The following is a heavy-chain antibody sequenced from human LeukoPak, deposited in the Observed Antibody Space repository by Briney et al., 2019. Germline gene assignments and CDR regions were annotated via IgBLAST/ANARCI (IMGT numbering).Heavy chain of an antibody. J-gene: IGHJ6*02. D-gene: IGHD5-18*01. CDR3: AKDQGLTAPPPYGLDV. CDR1: GGTFSSYA. CDR2: IIPVLNIT. Sequence: SVKVSCKASGGTFSSYAISWVRQAPGQGLEWMGRIIPVLNITTYAQKFQGRVTITADTSTSTVYMELSSLRSEETAVYYCAKDQGLTAPPPYGLDVWGQGTTVIVTS. V-gene: IGHV1-69*04.